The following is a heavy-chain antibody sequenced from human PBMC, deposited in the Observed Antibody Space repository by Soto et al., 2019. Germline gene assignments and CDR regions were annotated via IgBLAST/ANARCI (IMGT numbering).Heavy chain of an antibody. D-gene: IGHD3-22*01. CDR3: ARGVHYYDSSGSSWVDP. J-gene: IGHJ5*02. Sequence: TLSLTCTVSGGSINSGGYSWTWIRQPPGKGLEWIGFIYHTGTTYYNPSLKSRVTISVDRSKNQFSLKLNSVTAADTAVYYCARGVHYYDSSGSSWVDPWGQG. V-gene: IGHV4-30-2*01. CDR2: IYHTGTT. CDR1: GGSINSGGYS.